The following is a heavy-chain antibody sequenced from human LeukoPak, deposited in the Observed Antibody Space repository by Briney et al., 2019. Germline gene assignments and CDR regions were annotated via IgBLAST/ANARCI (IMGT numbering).Heavy chain of an antibody. CDR3: ARDGGYSSSSSASFDY. CDR1: GGTFISYA. D-gene: IGHD6-13*01. CDR2: IIPIFGTA. J-gene: IGHJ4*02. Sequence: SXKVSCKASGGTFISYAISWVRQAPGQGMEWMGGIIPIFGTANYAQKFQGRVTITADESTSTAYMELSSLRSEDTAVYYCARDGGYSSSSSASFDYWGQGTLVTVSS. V-gene: IGHV1-69*13.